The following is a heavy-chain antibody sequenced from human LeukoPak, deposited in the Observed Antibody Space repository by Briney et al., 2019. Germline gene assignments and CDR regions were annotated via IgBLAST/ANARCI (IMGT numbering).Heavy chain of an antibody. CDR2: FDPEDGET. Sequence: ASVKVSCKVSGYTLTELSMHWVRQAPGKGLEWMGGFDPEDGETIYAQKFQGRVTMTEDTSTDTAYMELSSLRSEDTAVYYCATNGVCDYYFDYWGQGTLVTVSS. CDR3: ATNGVCDYYFDY. V-gene: IGHV1-24*01. CDR1: GYTLTELS. J-gene: IGHJ4*02. D-gene: IGHD2-21*02.